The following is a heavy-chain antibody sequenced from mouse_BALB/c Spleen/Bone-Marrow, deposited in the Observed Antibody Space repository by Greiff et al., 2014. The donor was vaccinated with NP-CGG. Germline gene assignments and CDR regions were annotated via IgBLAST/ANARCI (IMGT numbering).Heavy chain of an antibody. CDR3: ARGGYDGVWFAY. V-gene: IGHV1S56*01. CDR2: IYPGNVNT. CDR1: GYTFTSYY. Sequence: VQLQESGPELVKPGPSVRISCKASGYTFTSYYIHWVKQRPGQGLEWIGWIYPGNVNTNYNEKFKGKATLTADKSSSTAYMQLSSLTSEDSAVCFCARGGYDGVWFAYWGQGTLVTVSA. D-gene: IGHD2-14*01. J-gene: IGHJ3*01.